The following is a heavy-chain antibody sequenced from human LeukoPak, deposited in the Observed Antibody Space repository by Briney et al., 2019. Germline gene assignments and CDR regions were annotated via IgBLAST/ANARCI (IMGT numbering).Heavy chain of an antibody. D-gene: IGHD6-6*01. J-gene: IGHJ6*03. Sequence: GGSLRLSCAASGFTFSSYSMNWVRQAPGKGLEWVSYISSSSSTIYYADSVKGRFTISRDSAKNSLYLQMNSLRAEDTAVYYCARDEGSDRDYYYYYMDVWGKGTTVTVSS. CDR3: ARDEGSDRDYYYYYMDV. V-gene: IGHV3-48*04. CDR1: GFTFSSYS. CDR2: ISSSSSTI.